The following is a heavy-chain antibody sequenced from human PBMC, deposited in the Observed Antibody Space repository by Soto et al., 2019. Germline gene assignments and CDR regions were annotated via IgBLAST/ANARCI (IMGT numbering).Heavy chain of an antibody. J-gene: IGHJ3*02. CDR2: IYYSGST. V-gene: IGHV4-59*08. CDR3: ARRGPTVTHGGGAFDI. Sequence: SETLSLTCTVSGGSISSYYWNWIRQPPGKGLEWIGFIYYSGSTNYNPSLKSRVTISVDTSKNQFSLKLSSVTAADTAGYYCARRGPTVTHGGGAFDIWGQGTMVTVSS. CDR1: GGSISSYY. D-gene: IGHD4-17*01.